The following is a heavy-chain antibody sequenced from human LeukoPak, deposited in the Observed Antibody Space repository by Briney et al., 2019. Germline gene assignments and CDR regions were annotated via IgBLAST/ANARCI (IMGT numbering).Heavy chain of an antibody. CDR2: IKQDGSEY. J-gene: IGHJ4*02. V-gene: IGHV3-7*01. D-gene: IGHD3-3*01. CDR1: LFTLSIYW. CDR3: ARAQTGPEWLLSSWYYFDY. Sequence: PRGSPRHSSAASLFTLSIYWTCWVCPAPRRGVEWVANIKQDGSEYYYVDFVKGRFTNGRDNANNSLYLQMNSLRAEDTAVYYCARAQTGPEWLLSSWYYFDYWGQGTLVTVSS.